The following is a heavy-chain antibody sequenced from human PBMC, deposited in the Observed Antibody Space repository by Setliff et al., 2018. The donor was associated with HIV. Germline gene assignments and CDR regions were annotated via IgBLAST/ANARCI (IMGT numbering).Heavy chain of an antibody. J-gene: IGHJ4*02. D-gene: IGHD6-13*01. V-gene: IGHV3-74*01. CDR1: GDSITSRNYH. CDR3: TKDYHVAATDY. Sequence: ETLSLTCTVSGDSITSRNYHWDWVRQPPGKGLEWVSRIKTDGSIITYADAVQGRFTISRDNAKNMLFLQMNSLRPEDTALYYCTKDYHVAATDYWGQGTLVTVSS. CDR2: IKTDGSII.